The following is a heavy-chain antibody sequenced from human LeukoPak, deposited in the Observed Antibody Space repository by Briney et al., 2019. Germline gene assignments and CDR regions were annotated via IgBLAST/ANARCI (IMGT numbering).Heavy chain of an antibody. CDR1: GVSVTDYY. CDR2: ISLSGST. D-gene: IGHD3-16*01. CDR3: VISLGPGPGWSFDV. J-gene: IGHJ2*01. Sequence: TSETLSLTCTVSGVSVTDYYWTWVRQPAGKGLEWIGRISLSGSTDYNPSLQSRVTMSVDTSKNQFSLTLRSVTAADTAKYYCVISLGPGPGWSFDVWGRGTLMTVAS. V-gene: IGHV4-4*07.